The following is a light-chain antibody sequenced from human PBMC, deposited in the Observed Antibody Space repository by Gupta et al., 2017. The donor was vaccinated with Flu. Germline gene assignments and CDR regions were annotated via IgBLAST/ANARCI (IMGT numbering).Light chain of an antibody. Sequence: QSVLTQPPSASGTPGQRVTISCSGSSSNIGTNTVHWYQQLPGTAPKLLIYNSNKRPSGVPDRFSGSKSGTAASLAISGLSEEEEGDYYCATWDDSKKEVFGGGTKLTVL. CDR2: NSN. V-gene: IGLV1-44*01. CDR1: SSNIGTNT. J-gene: IGLJ3*02. CDR3: ATWDDSKKEV.